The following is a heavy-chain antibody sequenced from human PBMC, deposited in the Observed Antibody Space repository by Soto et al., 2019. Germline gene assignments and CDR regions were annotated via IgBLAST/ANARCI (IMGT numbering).Heavy chain of an antibody. Sequence: PGGSLRLSGAASGFSFIDYAINWVRQVPWRGLEYVAGIGGRGGNAFYADSMKGRFSISRDNSKNTVYLHMHNLRVDDSAMYYCAKARNSGDFEGSYDSLGQGTLVAVSS. CDR2: IGGRGGNA. CDR3: AKARNSGDFEGSYDS. D-gene: IGHD2-21*02. CDR1: GFSFIDYA. J-gene: IGHJ5*02. V-gene: IGHV3-23*01.